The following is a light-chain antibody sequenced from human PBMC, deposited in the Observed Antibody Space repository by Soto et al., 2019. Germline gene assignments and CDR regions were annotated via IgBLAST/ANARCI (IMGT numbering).Light chain of an antibody. J-gene: IGKJ1*01. CDR2: AAS. CDR1: QGISSH. V-gene: IGKV1-9*01. Sequence: DIPMNQSASTLSASVGDRVTITCRASQGISSHLGWYKQEPGKAPRLLIYAASTLESGVPSRFSGSGSGTEFTLTIRSLKPEDFGTYYCQQYGSSGTFGQGTKLDIK. CDR3: QQYGSSGT.